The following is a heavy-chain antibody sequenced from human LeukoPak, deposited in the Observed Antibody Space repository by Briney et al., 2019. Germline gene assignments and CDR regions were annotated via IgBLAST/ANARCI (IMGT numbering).Heavy chain of an antibody. Sequence: PSETLSLTCTVSGGSISSSSYYWGWIRQPPGKGLEWIGSIYYSGSTYYNPSLKSRVTISVDTSKNQFSLKLSSVTAADTAVYYCASPYGDEGYDAFDIWGQGTMVTVSS. CDR3: ASPYGDEGYDAFDI. CDR1: GGSISSSSYY. J-gene: IGHJ3*02. V-gene: IGHV4-39*07. D-gene: IGHD4-17*01. CDR2: IYYSGST.